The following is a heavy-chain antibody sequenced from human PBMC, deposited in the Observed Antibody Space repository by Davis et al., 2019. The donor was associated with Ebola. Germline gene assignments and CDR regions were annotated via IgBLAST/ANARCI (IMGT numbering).Heavy chain of an antibody. J-gene: IGHJ4*02. CDR2: IIPIFGTA. V-gene: IGHV1-69*13. Sequence: SVKVSCKASGGTFSSYAISWVRQAPGQGLEWMGGIIPIFGTANYAQKFQGRVTITADESTSTAYMELSSLRSEDTAVYYCARDRGHSYGPFDYWGQGTLVTVSS. D-gene: IGHD5-18*01. CDR1: GGTFSSYA. CDR3: ARDRGHSYGPFDY.